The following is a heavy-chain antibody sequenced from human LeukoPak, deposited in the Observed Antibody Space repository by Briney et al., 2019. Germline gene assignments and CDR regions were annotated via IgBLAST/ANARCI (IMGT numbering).Heavy chain of an antibody. D-gene: IGHD2-2*01. J-gene: IGHJ6*03. Sequence: SETLSLTCTVSGGSISSGDYYWSWIRQPPGKRLEWIGYIYYSGSTYYNPSLKSRVTISVDTSKNQFSLKLSSVTAADTAVYYCARTQLLSPTYYYYYMDVWGKGTTVTVSS. CDR3: ARTQLLSPTYYYYYMDV. CDR2: IYYSGST. V-gene: IGHV4-30-4*08. CDR1: GGSISSGDYY.